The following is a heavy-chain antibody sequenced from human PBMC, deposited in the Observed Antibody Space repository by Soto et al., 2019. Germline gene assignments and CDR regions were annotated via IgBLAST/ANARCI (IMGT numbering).Heavy chain of an antibody. CDR3: AKVRDSSGWYVYFDY. J-gene: IGHJ4*02. V-gene: IGHV3-23*01. CDR1: GFTFSGYA. D-gene: IGHD6-19*01. CDR2: ISGSGGST. Sequence: GGSLRLSCAASGFTFSGYAMSWVRQAPGKGLEWVSAISGSGGSTYYADSVKGRFTISRDNSKNTLYLQMNSLRAEDTAVYYCAKVRDSSGWYVYFDYWGQGTLVTVSS.